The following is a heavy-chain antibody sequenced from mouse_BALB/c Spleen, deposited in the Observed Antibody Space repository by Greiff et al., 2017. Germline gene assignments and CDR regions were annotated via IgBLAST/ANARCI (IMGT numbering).Heavy chain of an antibody. Sequence: VQLQQSGAELVRPGTSVKVSCKASGYAFTNYLIEWVKQRPGQGLEWIGVINPGSGGTNYNEKFKGKATLTADKSSSTAYMQLSSLTSDDSAVYFCARHYYGSSYYFDYWGQGTTLTVSS. D-gene: IGHD1-1*01. CDR1: GYAFTNYL. J-gene: IGHJ2*01. CDR2: INPGSGGT. V-gene: IGHV1-54*01. CDR3: ARHYYGSSYYFDY.